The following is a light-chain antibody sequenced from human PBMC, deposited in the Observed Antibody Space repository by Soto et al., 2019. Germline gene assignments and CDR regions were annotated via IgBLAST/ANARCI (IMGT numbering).Light chain of an antibody. CDR2: GAS. V-gene: IGKV3D-20*02. J-gene: IGKJ1*01. Sequence: EIVLTQSPGTLSLSPWERATLSCRASQSVTNNQFAWFRQKPGQAPRLLIYGASSRATGIPDRFSGSGSGTDFTLTISSLEPEDFAVYYCQQRSNWPTFGQGTKVDIK. CDR1: QSVTNNQ. CDR3: QQRSNWPT.